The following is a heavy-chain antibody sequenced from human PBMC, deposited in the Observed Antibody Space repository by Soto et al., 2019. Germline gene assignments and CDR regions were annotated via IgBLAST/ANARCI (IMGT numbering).Heavy chain of an antibody. CDR2: IGTAGDT. V-gene: IGHV3-13*01. CDR3: AREEGIVVVVAATAFDY. D-gene: IGHD2-15*01. J-gene: IGHJ4*02. Sequence: PGGSLRLSCAASGFTFSSYDMHWVRQATGKGLEWVSAIGTAGDTYYPGSVKGRFTISRENAKNSLYLQMNSLRAGDTAVYYCAREEGIVVVVAATAFDYWGQGTLVTVSS. CDR1: GFTFSSYD.